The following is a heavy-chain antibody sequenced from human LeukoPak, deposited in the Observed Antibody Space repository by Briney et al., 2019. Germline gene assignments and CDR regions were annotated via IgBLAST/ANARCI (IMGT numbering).Heavy chain of an antibody. Sequence: ASVKVSCKASGYTFTELSMHWVRQAPGKGLEWMGGFDPEDGETIYAQKFQGRVTMTEDTSTDTAYMELSSLRSEDTAVYYCATGTWVAVAGFDYWGQGTLVTVSS. J-gene: IGHJ4*02. CDR1: GYTFTELS. CDR3: ATGTWVAVAGFDY. V-gene: IGHV1-24*01. CDR2: FDPEDGET. D-gene: IGHD6-19*01.